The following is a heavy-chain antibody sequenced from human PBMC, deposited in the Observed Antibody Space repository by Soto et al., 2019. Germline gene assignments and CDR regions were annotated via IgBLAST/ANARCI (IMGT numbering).Heavy chain of an antibody. CDR3: XXXXXXXXXXXXXYYGXXV. Sequence: XRLSCAASGFTFSSYAMHWVRQAPGKGLEWVAVISYDGSNKYYADSVKGRFTISRDNSKNTLYLQMNSMRAEDTDEYYXXXXXXXXXXXXXXYYGXXVXXXGTTVTVSS. V-gene: IGHV3-30-3*01. CDR1: GFTFSSYA. J-gene: IGHJ6*01. CDR2: ISYDGSNK.